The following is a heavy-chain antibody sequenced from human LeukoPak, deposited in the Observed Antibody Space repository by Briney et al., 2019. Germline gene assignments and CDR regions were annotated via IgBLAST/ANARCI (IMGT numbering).Heavy chain of an antibody. Sequence: SETLSLTCTVSGGSISSYYWSWIRRPPGKGLEWIGYIYYSGTTNYNPSLKSRVTISVDTSENQFSLKLSSVTAADTAVYYCVRRSSWSTYNYFDPWGQGTLVIVSS. CDR3: VRRSSWSTYNYFDP. CDR2: IYYSGTT. CDR1: GGSISSYY. J-gene: IGHJ5*02. V-gene: IGHV4-59*08. D-gene: IGHD6-13*01.